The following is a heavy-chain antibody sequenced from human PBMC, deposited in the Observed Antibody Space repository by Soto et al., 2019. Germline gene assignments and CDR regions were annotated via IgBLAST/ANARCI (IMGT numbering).Heavy chain of an antibody. D-gene: IGHD2-8*01. Sequence: GGSMRLSCAASGFTVSSNYMSWDRQAPGKGLEWVSVIYSGGSTYYADSVKGRFTISRDNSKNTLYLQMNSLRAEDTAVYYCARGRRYCTNGVCYYYYYYGMDVWGQGTTVTVSS. CDR2: IYSGGST. CDR1: GFTVSSNY. V-gene: IGHV3-66*01. J-gene: IGHJ6*02. CDR3: ARGRRYCTNGVCYYYYYYGMDV.